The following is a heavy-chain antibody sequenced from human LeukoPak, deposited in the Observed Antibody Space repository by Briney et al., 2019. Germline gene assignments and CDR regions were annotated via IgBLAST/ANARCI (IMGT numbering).Heavy chain of an antibody. CDR2: VRYDGHNE. Sequence: GGSLRLSCAASGFTFNNYGIHWVRQAPGKGLEWVAFVRYDGHNEYYADSVKGRFTIARDNSKNTLYLQMNSLRAEDTAVYYCAKALSGSYSADAFDIWGQGTMVTVSS. CDR3: AKALSGSYSADAFDI. CDR1: GFTFNNYG. J-gene: IGHJ3*02. D-gene: IGHD1-26*01. V-gene: IGHV3-30*02.